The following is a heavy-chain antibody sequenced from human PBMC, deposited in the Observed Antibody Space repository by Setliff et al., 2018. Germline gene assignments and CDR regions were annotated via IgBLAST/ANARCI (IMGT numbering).Heavy chain of an antibody. D-gene: IGHD3-16*01. CDR3: ARDRTAYTYGLDV. V-gene: IGHV4-34*01. CDR2: INHSGST. CDR1: GGSFSNYY. J-gene: IGHJ6*02. Sequence: SETLSLTCTVYGGSFSNYYWSWIRQPPGKGLEWIGEINHSGSTNYNSSLTSRVTISVDTSNNQFVLNLKAVTAADTAVYYCARDRTAYTYGLDVWGQGTTVTVS.